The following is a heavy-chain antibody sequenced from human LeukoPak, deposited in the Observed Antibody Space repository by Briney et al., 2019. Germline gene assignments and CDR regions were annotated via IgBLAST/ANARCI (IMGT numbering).Heavy chain of an antibody. D-gene: IGHD3-3*01. CDR2: ISGSGGST. CDR1: GFTFSSYA. Sequence: EGSLRLSCAASGFTFSSYAMSWVRQAPGKGLEWVSAISGSGGSTYYADSVKGRFTISRDNSKNTLYLQMNSLRAEDTAVYYCAKDLREITIFGVVIRYFDYWGQGTLVTVSS. J-gene: IGHJ4*02. CDR3: AKDLREITIFGVVIRYFDY. V-gene: IGHV3-23*01.